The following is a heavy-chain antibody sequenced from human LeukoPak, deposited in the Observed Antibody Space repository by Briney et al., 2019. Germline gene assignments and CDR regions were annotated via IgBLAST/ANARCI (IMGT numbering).Heavy chain of an antibody. Sequence: ASVKVSCKASGYTFTDYFMHWVRQAPGQGLEWMGWINPNSGGTNYAQKFQGWVTMTRDTSISTAYMELSRLRSDDTAVYYCATSYGSGSFCLDYWGQGTLVTVSS. CDR2: INPNSGGT. CDR3: ATSYGSGSFCLDY. J-gene: IGHJ4*02. CDR1: GYTFTDYF. D-gene: IGHD3-10*01. V-gene: IGHV1-2*04.